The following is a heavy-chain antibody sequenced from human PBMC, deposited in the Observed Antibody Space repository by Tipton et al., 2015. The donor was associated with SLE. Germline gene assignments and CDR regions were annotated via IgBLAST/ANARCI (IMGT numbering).Heavy chain of an antibody. J-gene: IGHJ4*02. Sequence: SLRLSCAASGFTFSSYAMSWVRQAPGKGLEWVSAINGSGGSTYYADSVKGRFTISRDNSKNTLYLQMNSLRAEDTAVYYCAKAQDDFWSGYYYFDYWGQGTLVTVSS. CDR1: GFTFSSYA. CDR3: AKAQDDFWSGYYYFDY. D-gene: IGHD3-3*01. CDR2: INGSGGST. V-gene: IGHV3-23*01.